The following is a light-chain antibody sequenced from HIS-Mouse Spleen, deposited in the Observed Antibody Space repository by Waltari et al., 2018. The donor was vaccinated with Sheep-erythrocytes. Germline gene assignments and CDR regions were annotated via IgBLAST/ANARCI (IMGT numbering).Light chain of an antibody. CDR1: SSDVGGYNY. V-gene: IGLV2-8*01. CDR3: SSYAGSNNRV. Sequence: QSALTQPPSASGSPGQSVTISCPGTSSDVGGYNYVPWYQQHPGKAPKLMIYEVSKRPSGVPDRFSGSKSGNTASLTVSGLQAEDEADYYCSSYAGSNNRVFGTGTKVTVL. J-gene: IGLJ1*01. CDR2: EVS.